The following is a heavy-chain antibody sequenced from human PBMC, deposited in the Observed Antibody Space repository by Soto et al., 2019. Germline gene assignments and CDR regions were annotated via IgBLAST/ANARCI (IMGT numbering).Heavy chain of an antibody. D-gene: IGHD2-2*01. CDR3: ARESTSGLDY. V-gene: IGHV1-69*04. CDR1: GGSFGIYP. J-gene: IGHJ4*02. CDR2: VIPILNAA. Sequence: QVQLVQSGAEVKKPGSSVKVSCQTSGGSFGIYPISWVRQAPGQGLEWVGRVIPILNAANYTQKLHGRLTLTADKSTTTAYMELSSLTSEDTAVYYCARESTSGLDYWGQGTLVTVSS.